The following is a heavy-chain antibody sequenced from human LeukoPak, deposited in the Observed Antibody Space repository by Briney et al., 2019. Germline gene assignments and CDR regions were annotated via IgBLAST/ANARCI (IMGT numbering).Heavy chain of an antibody. V-gene: IGHV6-1*01. CDR3: ARGGSSWYGMYFDY. Sequence: SQTLSLTCAISGDSVSSNSAAWNWIRQSPSRGLEWLGRTYNRSKWYNDYAVSVKSRITINPDTSQNQFSLQLNSVTPEDTAVYYCARGGSSWYGMYFDYWGQGTLVTVSS. CDR1: GDSVSSNSAA. CDR2: TYNRSKWYN. J-gene: IGHJ4*02. D-gene: IGHD6-13*01.